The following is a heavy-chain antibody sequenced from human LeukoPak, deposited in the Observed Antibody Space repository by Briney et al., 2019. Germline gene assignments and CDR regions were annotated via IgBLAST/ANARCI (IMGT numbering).Heavy chain of an antibody. CDR1: RFTFSNAW. V-gene: IGHV3-15*01. CDR3: TTGGPSY. J-gene: IGHJ4*02. CDR2: IKSKVNGETT. Sequence: GGSLRLSCAASRFTFSNAWMSWVRQAPGKGLEWVGRIKSKVNGETTDYAAPVKGRFTISRDDSKNTLYLQMNSLKTEDTAVYYCTTGGPSYWGQGTLVTVSS.